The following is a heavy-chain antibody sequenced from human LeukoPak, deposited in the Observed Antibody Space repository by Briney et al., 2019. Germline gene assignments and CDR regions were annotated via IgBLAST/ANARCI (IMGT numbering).Heavy chain of an antibody. V-gene: IGHV4-30-2*06. J-gene: IGHJ4*02. CDR3: ARLVFTFTTRLTHMFDS. Sequence: SETLSLTCAHPGGSLRSAGYSWSWIRQSPGKGLEWIGYISHSGTTYYNPPLKSRVTISVDRSKNLFSLRLTSVTAADTAVYYCARLVFTFTTRLTHMFDSWGQGTLVTVSS. CDR2: ISHSGTT. D-gene: IGHD5/OR15-5a*01. CDR1: GGSLRSAGYS.